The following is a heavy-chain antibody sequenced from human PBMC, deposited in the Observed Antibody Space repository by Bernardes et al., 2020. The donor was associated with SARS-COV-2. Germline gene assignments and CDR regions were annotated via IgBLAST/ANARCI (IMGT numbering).Heavy chain of an antibody. CDR1: GFTFSSYA. J-gene: IGHJ4*02. CDR2: IIGTGGGT. V-gene: IGHV3-23*01. D-gene: IGHD3-22*01. CDR3: AKLGLDTRGYQRFYFDY. Sequence: GGSLRLSRAASGFTFSSYAMTWVRQAPGKGLEWVSAIIGTGGGTFYADSVKGRFTISRDNSKNTLYLQMNNLRTEDTAVYYCAKLGLDTRGYQRFYFDYWGQGTLVTVSS.